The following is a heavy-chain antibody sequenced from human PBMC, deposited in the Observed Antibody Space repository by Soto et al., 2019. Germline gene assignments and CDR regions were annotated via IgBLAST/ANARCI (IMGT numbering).Heavy chain of an antibody. J-gene: IGHJ4*02. CDR2: ISAYNGNT. V-gene: IGHV1-18*01. CDR3: ARAPRRMGNGAVAGAYYFDY. D-gene: IGHD6-19*01. CDR1: GYTFTSDG. Sequence: SVKGSCKTSGYTFTSDGISWVLQAPGQGLEWMGWISAYNGNTNYAQKRQGRVTMTTHTSTSTAYMELRSLRSDDTAVYYCARAPRRMGNGAVAGAYYFDYWGQGTLVTVSS.